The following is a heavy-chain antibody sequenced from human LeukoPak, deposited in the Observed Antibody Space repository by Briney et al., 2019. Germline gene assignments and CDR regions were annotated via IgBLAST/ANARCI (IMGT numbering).Heavy chain of an antibody. Sequence: SVKVSCKASGCTFSSYAISWVRQAPGQGLEWMGGIIPIFGTANYAQKFQGRVTITADESTSTAYMELSSLRSEDTAVYYCARDRASGITMVPWFDPWGQGTLVTVSS. CDR2: IIPIFGTA. D-gene: IGHD3-10*01. V-gene: IGHV1-69*01. J-gene: IGHJ5*02. CDR3: ARDRASGITMVPWFDP. CDR1: GCTFSSYA.